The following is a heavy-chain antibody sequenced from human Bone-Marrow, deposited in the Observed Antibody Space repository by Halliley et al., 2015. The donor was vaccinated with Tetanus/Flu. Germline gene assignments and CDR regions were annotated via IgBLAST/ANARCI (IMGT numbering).Heavy chain of an antibody. V-gene: IGHV4-59*01. Sequence: WVGYIYYSGSAKCIPSQKSRVTMSVDTSKYHFSLKLASVAAADTAVYYCARRRDLGMTTVTFFDFWGQGSLVTVSS. J-gene: IGHJ4*02. CDR2: IYYSGSA. CDR3: ARRRDLGMTTVTFFDF. D-gene: IGHD4-17*01.